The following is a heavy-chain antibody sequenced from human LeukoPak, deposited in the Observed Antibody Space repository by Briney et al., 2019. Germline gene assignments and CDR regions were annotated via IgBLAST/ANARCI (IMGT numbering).Heavy chain of an antibody. V-gene: IGHV3-23*01. J-gene: IGHJ4*02. CDR2: ISGSGAST. CDR3: AMPYGSGFELDY. Sequence: GGSLRLSCAASRFTFSSYAMSWVRQAPGKGLEWVSAISGSGASTYYADSVKGRFTISRDNSKNTLYLQMNSLRAEDTAVYYCAMPYGSGFELDYWGQGTLVTVSS. CDR1: RFTFSSYA. D-gene: IGHD6-19*01.